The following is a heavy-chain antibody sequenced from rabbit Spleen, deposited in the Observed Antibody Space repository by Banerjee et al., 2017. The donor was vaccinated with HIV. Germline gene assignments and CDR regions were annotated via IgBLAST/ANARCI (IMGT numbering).Heavy chain of an antibody. Sequence: QLEESGGDLVQPGASLTLSCTASGFSLDSDYVMCWVRQAPGTGLEWIACINSATYKSVYAKWAKGPFTISRSTSLNTVTLQMTRVTAADTATYFCARDLPDVIGWNFNLWGQGTLVTVS. V-gene: IGHV1S47*01. CDR3: ARDLPDVIGWNFNL. CDR1: GFSLDSDYV. CDR2: INSATYKS. J-gene: IGHJ4*01. D-gene: IGHD1-1*01.